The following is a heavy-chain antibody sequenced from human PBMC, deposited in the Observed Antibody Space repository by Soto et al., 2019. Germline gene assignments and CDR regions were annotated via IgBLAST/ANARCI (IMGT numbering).Heavy chain of an antibody. Sequence: SETLSLTCTVSGGSISSSSYYWGWIRQPPGKGLEWIGGIYYSGSTYYNPSLKSRVTISVDTSKNQFSLKLSSVTAADTAVYYCARPGDGYNYPYFDYWGQGTLVTVSS. CDR2: IYYSGST. D-gene: IGHD5-12*01. CDR1: GGSISSSSYY. V-gene: IGHV4-39*01. J-gene: IGHJ4*02. CDR3: ARPGDGYNYPYFDY.